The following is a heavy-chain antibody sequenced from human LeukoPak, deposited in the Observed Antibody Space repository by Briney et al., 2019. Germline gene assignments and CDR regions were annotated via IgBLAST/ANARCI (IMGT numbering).Heavy chain of an antibody. D-gene: IGHD3-3*01. CDR2: IYYSGST. CDR1: GGSISSSSYY. CDR3: ARHITIFGS. Sequence: SQTLSLTCTVSGGSISSSSYYRGWIRQPPGKGLEWIGSIYYSGSTYYNPSLKSRVTISVDTSKNQFSLKLSSVTAADTAVYYCARHITIFGSWGQGTLVTVSS. V-gene: IGHV4-39*01. J-gene: IGHJ4*02.